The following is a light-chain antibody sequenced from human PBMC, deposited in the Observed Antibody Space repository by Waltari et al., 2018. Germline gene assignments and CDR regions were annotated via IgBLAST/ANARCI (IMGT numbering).Light chain of an antibody. V-gene: IGKV3-20*01. CDR1: QTVRTTY. CDR3: QQYDISPLT. Sequence: EIVLTQSPGTLSLPPGERATLSCRASQTVRTTYLAWYQQKPGQAPTLLIYGASSRATGIADRFSGSGSWTDFALTISSLEPEDLAVYYCQQYDISPLTFGGGTKVEIK. J-gene: IGKJ4*01. CDR2: GAS.